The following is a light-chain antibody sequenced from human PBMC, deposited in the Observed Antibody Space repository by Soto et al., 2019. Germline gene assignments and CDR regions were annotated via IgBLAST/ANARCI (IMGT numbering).Light chain of an antibody. CDR3: RQRSNCPCA. CDR1: QSVSTY. J-gene: IGKJ3*01. V-gene: IGKV3-11*01. CDR2: DTS. Sequence: EIVLTQSPAILSLSPGERATLSCRASQSVSTYLAWYQQKPGQAPRLLIYDTSNRASGVPARFSGSGSGTDVTLTISSLEPEDCAGYDCRQRSNCPCAFDPGATVHIK.